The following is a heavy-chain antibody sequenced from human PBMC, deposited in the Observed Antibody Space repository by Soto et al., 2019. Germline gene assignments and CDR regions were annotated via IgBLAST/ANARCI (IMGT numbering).Heavy chain of an antibody. V-gene: IGHV3-74*01. J-gene: IGHJ4*02. D-gene: IGHD3-22*01. CDR2: IKTDGRYT. CDR1: GFTFSTYW. Sequence: EVQLVESGGGLVQPGGSLRLSCAASGFTFSTYWMHWVRQAPGKGLEWVSRIKTDGRYTNYADSVKGRFTISRDNAKNTLFLQMDSLGAEDTAVYLCATGGSGYFRYWGQGTLVTVSS. CDR3: ATGGSGYFRY.